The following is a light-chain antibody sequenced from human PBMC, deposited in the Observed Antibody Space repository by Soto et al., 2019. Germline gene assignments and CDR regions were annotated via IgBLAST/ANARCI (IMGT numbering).Light chain of an antibody. CDR2: DAS. V-gene: IGKV3-20*01. Sequence: EIVLTQSPGTLSLSPGDRATLSCRASQSVSSSYLAWYQQKPGRTPRPLIYDASSRAAGVPDRFSGSGSGTDFTLTISRLEPEDFAVYSCQQYGRSPITFGKGTRLEMK. J-gene: IGKJ5*01. CDR3: QQYGRSPIT. CDR1: QSVSSSY.